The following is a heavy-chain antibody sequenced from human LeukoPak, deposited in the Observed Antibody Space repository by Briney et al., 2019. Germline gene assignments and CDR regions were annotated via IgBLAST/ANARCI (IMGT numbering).Heavy chain of an antibody. Sequence: ASVKVSCKASGYTFTGYYMHWVRQAPGQGLEWMGWINPNSGGTNYAQKFQGRVTMTRDTSISTAYMELSRLRSEDTAVYYCARVPSLKVVAAHLDYWGQGTLVTVSS. J-gene: IGHJ4*02. V-gene: IGHV1-2*02. CDR3: ARVPSLKVVAAHLDY. CDR1: GYTFTGYY. D-gene: IGHD2-15*01. CDR2: INPNSGGT.